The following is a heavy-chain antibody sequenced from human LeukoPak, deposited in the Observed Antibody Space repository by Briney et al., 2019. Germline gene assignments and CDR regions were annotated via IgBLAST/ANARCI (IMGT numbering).Heavy chain of an antibody. J-gene: IGHJ4*02. CDR1: GVSISSYY. Sequence: PSETLSLTCTVSGVSISSYYWSWIRQPAGKGLEWIWRIHTSGSTNYNPSLKSRVTISVDTSKNQFSLKVNSVTAADTAVYYCARGSYYYYYDSSGYEGTGFDYWGQGTLVTVSS. D-gene: IGHD3-22*01. V-gene: IGHV4-4*07. CDR3: ARGSYYYYYDSSGYEGTGFDY. CDR2: IHTSGST.